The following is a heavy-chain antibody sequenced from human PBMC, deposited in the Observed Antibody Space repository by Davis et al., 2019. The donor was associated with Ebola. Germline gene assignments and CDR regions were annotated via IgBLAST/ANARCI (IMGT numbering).Heavy chain of an antibody. Sequence: GESLKISCKGPEYKFISYWVGWVRQLPGKGLEWMGIIYPGDSDTRYSPSFLGQVIFSADKSISTAYLQWSSLKASDTATYYCARAPYYYDVSGFYVDFWGQGTLVTVSS. V-gene: IGHV5-51*01. D-gene: IGHD3-22*01. CDR1: EYKFISYW. J-gene: IGHJ4*02. CDR2: IYPGDSDT. CDR3: ARAPYYYDVSGFYVDF.